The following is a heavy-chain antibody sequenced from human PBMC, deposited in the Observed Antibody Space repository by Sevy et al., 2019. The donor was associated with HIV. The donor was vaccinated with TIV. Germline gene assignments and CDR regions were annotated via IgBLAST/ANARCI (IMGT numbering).Heavy chain of an antibody. Sequence: ASVKVSCKASGYTFTSYGISWVRQAPGQGLEWMGWISAYNGNTNYAQKLQGRVTMTTDTSTSTAYMELRSLRSDDTAVYYCARGGGYYEFWSGYSHSVYYYGMDVWGQGTTVTVSS. CDR3: ARGGGYYEFWSGYSHSVYYYGMDV. V-gene: IGHV1-18*01. D-gene: IGHD3-3*01. CDR2: ISAYNGNT. J-gene: IGHJ6*02. CDR1: GYTFTSYG.